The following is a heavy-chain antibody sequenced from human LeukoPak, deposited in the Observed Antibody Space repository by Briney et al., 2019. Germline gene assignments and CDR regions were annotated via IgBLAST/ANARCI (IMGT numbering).Heavy chain of an antibody. D-gene: IGHD6-19*01. CDR2: MFYYGST. V-gene: IGHV4-39*07. CDR1: GDSISSSNYF. CDR3: ANTLQWLAFDS. J-gene: IGHJ4*02. Sequence: KSSETLSLTCTVSGDSISSSNYFWGWIRQPPGKGLEWIGSMFYYGSTYYNASLKSRVTISLDTSKKQFSLKLRSVTAADTAVYYCANTLQWLAFDSWGQGTLVTVSS.